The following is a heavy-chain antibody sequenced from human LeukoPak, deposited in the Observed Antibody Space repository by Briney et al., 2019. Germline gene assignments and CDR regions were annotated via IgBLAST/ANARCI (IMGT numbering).Heavy chain of an antibody. D-gene: IGHD4-11*01. CDR1: GYTFTGYY. J-gene: IGHJ4*02. Sequence: GASVKVSCKASGYTFTGYYMHWVRQAPGHGLEWMGWINPNSGGTNYAQKFQGRVTMTRDTSISTAYMELSRLRSDDTAVYYCARVYSNYAGVYPFDYWGQGTLVTVSS. CDR3: ARVYSNYAGVYPFDY. V-gene: IGHV1-2*02. CDR2: INPNSGGT.